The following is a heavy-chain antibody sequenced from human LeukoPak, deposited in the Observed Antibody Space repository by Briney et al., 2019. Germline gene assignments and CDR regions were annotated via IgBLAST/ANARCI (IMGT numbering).Heavy chain of an antibody. V-gene: IGHV3-53*01. D-gene: IGHD3-10*01. CDR2: IYSDGST. Sequence: PGGSLRLSCEASGLTVSSYYMTWVRQAPGKGLEWVSVIYSDGSTYYADSVKGRFTISRDNSKNTLYLQVNSLRAEDTAVYYCARGGSGSYPKYGMDVWGQGTTVIVSS. CDR1: GLTVSSYY. J-gene: IGHJ6*02. CDR3: ARGGSGSYPKYGMDV.